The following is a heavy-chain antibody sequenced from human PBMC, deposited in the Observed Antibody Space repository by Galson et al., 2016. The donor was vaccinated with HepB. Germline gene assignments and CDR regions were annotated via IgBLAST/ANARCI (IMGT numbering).Heavy chain of an antibody. J-gene: IGHJ4*02. CDR1: GFTFGDYA. D-gene: IGHD3-16*01. V-gene: IGHV3-49*03. CDR3: GRGDRGSVGGIRY. CDR2: IRRKAYGGTT. Sequence: SLRLSCAASGFTFGDYAMSWFRQAPGKGLEWVGYIRRKAYGGTTEHAASVKGRFSISRDDSKSIAYLQMNSLKIEDTAVYYCGRGDRGSVGGIRYWGQGTQVTVSS.